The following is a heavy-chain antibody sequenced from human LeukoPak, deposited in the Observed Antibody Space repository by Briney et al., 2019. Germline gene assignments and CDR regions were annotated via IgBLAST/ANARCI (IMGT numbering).Heavy chain of an antibody. D-gene: IGHD6-13*01. CDR2: IRYDGSNK. V-gene: IGHV3-30*02. Sequence: GGSLRLSCAASVFTFSNYGIHWVRPAPGKGLEWVAFIRYDGSNKYYADSVKGRFTISRDNSKNTLYLQMNSLRAEDTAVYYCAKGGGAGSLDYWGQGTLVTVSS. CDR3: AKGGGAGSLDY. CDR1: VFTFSNYG. J-gene: IGHJ4*02.